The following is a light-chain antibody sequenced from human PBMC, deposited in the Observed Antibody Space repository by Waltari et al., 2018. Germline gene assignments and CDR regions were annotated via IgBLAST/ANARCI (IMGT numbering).Light chain of an antibody. CDR2: CAS. CDR1: QSVRSSY. Sequence: TQSPGTLSLSPGERAPLSCRASQSVRSSYLAWYKQKPGQAPRLLIYCASSRATGTPDRFSGSGSGTDFTLTISRLEPEDFAVYYCQQYGSSYTFGQGTKLEIK. J-gene: IGKJ2*01. V-gene: IGKV3-20*01. CDR3: QQYGSSYT.